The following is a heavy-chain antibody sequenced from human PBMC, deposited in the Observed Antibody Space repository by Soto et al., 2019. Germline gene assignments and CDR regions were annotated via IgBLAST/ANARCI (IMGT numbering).Heavy chain of an antibody. J-gene: IGHJ6*02. CDR1: GGNFNTYT. CDR3: ALWGFREGNTSKYNYSGTDV. D-gene: IGHD3-10*01. CDR2: IIPIFGTT. Sequence: VQLVQSGAEMRKPGSSVKLSCKASGGNFNTYTVKWVRQAPGQGLEWMGGIIPIFGTTNYAQKFQGRVGIIADESTSAAYMELRSLRSGDTAVFYCALWGFREGNTSKYNYSGTDVWGQGATVTCSS. V-gene: IGHV1-69*01.